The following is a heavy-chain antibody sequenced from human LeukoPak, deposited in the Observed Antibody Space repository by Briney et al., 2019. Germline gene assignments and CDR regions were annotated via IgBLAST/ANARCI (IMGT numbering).Heavy chain of an antibody. Sequence: ASVKVSCKASGYTFTGYYMHWVRQAPGQGLEWMGWINPNSGGTNYAQKFQGRVTMTRDTSISTAYMELSRLRSDDTAVYYCARVRIVGATAGRFDPWGQGTLVTVSS. CDR2: INPNSGGT. J-gene: IGHJ5*02. V-gene: IGHV1-2*02. CDR1: GYTFTGYY. D-gene: IGHD1-26*01. CDR3: ARVRIVGATAGRFDP.